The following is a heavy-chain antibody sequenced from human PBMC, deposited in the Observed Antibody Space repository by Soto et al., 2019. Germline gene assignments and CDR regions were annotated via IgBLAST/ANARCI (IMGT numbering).Heavy chain of an antibody. Sequence: ASVKVSCKASGYTFTSYAMHWVRQAPGQRLEWMGWINAGNGNTKYSQKFQGRVTITRDTSASTAYMELSSLGSEDTAVYYCARAWVVVTAPDYWGQGTLVTVSS. J-gene: IGHJ4*02. CDR3: ARAWVVVTAPDY. CDR1: GYTFTSYA. CDR2: INAGNGNT. D-gene: IGHD2-21*02. V-gene: IGHV1-3*01.